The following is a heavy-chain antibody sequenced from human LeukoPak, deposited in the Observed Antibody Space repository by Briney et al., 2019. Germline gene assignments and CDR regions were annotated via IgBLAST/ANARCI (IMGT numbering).Heavy chain of an antibody. D-gene: IGHD6-13*01. J-gene: IGHJ2*01. CDR3: AKCSIAAAGTRTRVLWWYFDL. CDR2: ISGSGGST. CDR1: GFTFSSYA. Sequence: GGSLRLSCAASGFTFSSYAMSWVRQAPGKGLEWVSAISGSGGSTYYADSMKGRFTISRDNSKNTLYLQMNSLRAEDTAVYYCAKCSIAAAGTRTRVLWWYFDLWGRGTLVTVSS. V-gene: IGHV3-23*01.